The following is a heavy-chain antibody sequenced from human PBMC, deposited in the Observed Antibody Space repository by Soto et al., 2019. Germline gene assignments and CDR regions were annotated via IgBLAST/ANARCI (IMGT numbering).Heavy chain of an antibody. CDR2: ISYDGNRI. D-gene: IGHD2-21*01. J-gene: IGHJ5*02. Sequence: QVQLVESGGGVVQPGMSQRLSCAASGFTFSNYGMHWVRQAPGKGLEWVAGISYDGNRIWYIESVKGRFTISRDKSKRTLDLQIDSLRAEDTAVYFCAKHIVSDKSGFHKGGDLLGQGTLVTVSS. V-gene: IGHV3-30*18. CDR1: GFTFSNYG. CDR3: AKHIVSDKSGFHKGGDL.